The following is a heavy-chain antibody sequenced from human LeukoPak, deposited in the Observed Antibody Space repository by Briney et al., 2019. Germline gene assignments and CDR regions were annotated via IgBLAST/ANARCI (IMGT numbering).Heavy chain of an antibody. CDR1: GGSVSSGSYY. D-gene: IGHD3-10*01. Sequence: SETLSLTCTVSGGSVSSGSYYWSWIRQPPGKGLEWIGYIYYSGSTNYNPSLKSRVTISVDTSKNQFSPKLSSVTAADTAVYYCARDFYGSGSPTPGYWGQGTLVTVSS. CDR2: IYYSGST. J-gene: IGHJ4*02. V-gene: IGHV4-61*01. CDR3: ARDFYGSGSPTPGY.